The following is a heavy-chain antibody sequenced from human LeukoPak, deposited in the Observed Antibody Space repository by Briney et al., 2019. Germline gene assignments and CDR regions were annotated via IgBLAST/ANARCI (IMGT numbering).Heavy chain of an antibody. D-gene: IGHD3-9*01. CDR1: GFTFSSYE. CDR3: ARALRYFDWLYPWTFDY. CDR2: ISSRGSAI. V-gene: IGHV3-48*03. J-gene: IGHJ4*02. Sequence: PGGSLRLSCAASGFTFSSYEMNWVRQAPGKGLEWVSYISSRGSAIYYADSVKGRFTISRDNAKNSLYLQMNSLRAEDTAVYYCARALRYFDWLYPWTFDYWGQGTLVTVSS.